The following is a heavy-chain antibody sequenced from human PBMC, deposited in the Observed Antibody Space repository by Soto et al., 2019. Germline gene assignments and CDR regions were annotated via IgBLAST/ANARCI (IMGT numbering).Heavy chain of an antibody. Sequence: PGGSLRLSCAASGFTFSSYSMNWVRQAPGKGLEWVSSISSSSSYIYYADSVKGRFTISRDNAKNSLYLQMNSLRAEDTAVCYCARVEYSSSSEDYWGQGTLVTVSS. V-gene: IGHV3-21*01. CDR3: ARVEYSSSSEDY. J-gene: IGHJ4*02. CDR2: ISSSSSYI. CDR1: GFTFSSYS. D-gene: IGHD6-6*01.